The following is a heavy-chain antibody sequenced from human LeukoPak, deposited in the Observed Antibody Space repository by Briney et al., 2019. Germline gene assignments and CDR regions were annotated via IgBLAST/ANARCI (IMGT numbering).Heavy chain of an antibody. CDR3: ARVLGYCSSTSCEQYSYPDY. CDR1: GYTFTGYY. CDR2: INPNSGGT. J-gene: IGHJ4*02. D-gene: IGHD2-2*01. Sequence: ASVKVSCKASGYTFTGYYMHWVRQAPGQGLEWMGRINPNSGGTNYAQKFQGRVTMTRDTSISTAYMELSRLRSDDTAVYYCARVLGYCSSTSCEQYSYPDYWGQGTLVTVSS. V-gene: IGHV1-2*06.